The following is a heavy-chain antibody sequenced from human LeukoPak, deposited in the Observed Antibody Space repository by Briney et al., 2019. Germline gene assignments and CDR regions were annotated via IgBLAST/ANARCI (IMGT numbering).Heavy chain of an antibody. CDR3: AKDSTWIQLWFDY. CDR1: GCTFSNYA. J-gene: IGHJ4*02. V-gene: IGHV3-23*01. Sequence: QSGGSLTLACAASGCTFSNYAMTWVRQAPGRGLEWVSVIGGSGVNAYYADSVKGRFTISRDNSKNTVYLQMNSLRADDTALYYCAKDSTWIQLWFDYWGQGTLVTVSS. CDR2: IGGSGVNA. D-gene: IGHD5-18*01.